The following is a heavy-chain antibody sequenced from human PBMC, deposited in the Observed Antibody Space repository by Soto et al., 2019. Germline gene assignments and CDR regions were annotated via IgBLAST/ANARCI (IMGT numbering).Heavy chain of an antibody. CDR2: ISSSGSTI. CDR1: GFTFSSYE. Sequence: EVQLVESGGGLVQPGGSLRLSCAGSGFTFSSYEMNWVRQAPGKGLEWVSYISSSGSTIYYADSVKGRFTISRDNAKNSLYLQMNSLRAEDTAVYYCARAQEAVAGSATPVSVGAGYWGQGTLVTVSS. V-gene: IGHV3-48*03. J-gene: IGHJ4*02. CDR3: ARAQEAVAGSATPVSVGAGY. D-gene: IGHD6-19*01.